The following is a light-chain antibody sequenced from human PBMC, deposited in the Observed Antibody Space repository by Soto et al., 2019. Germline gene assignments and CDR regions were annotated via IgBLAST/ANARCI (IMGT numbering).Light chain of an antibody. V-gene: IGKV1-9*01. CDR2: DAS. Sequence: IPLTQSPSFLSASVGDRVTISCRASQGVRTYLAWYQQKPGKAPKLLIYDASTLQAGVPSRFSGSGSGTEFTLTISSLQPEDFAVYYCQQLKSYPITFGQGTRLEIK. CDR1: QGVRTY. J-gene: IGKJ5*01. CDR3: QQLKSYPIT.